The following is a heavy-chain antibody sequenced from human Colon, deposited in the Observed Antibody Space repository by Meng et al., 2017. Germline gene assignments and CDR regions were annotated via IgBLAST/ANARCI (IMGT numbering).Heavy chain of an antibody. CDR3: ARDRVPGKY. D-gene: IGHD1-14*01. J-gene: IGHJ4*02. CDR1: GGSVSSGTYY. Sequence: QVPAQESGPGRVRPSETLSLTCTVSGGSVSSGTYYWSWIRQPPGKGLEWIGCIYYSGTTNYNPSLKSRVTISVDTSKNQFSLKLSSVTPADTAVYFCARDRVPGKYWGQGTLVTVSS. CDR2: IYYSGTT. V-gene: IGHV4-61*01.